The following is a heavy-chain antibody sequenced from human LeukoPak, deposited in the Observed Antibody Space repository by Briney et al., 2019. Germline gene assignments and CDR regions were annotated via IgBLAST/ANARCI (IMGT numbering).Heavy chain of an antibody. CDR1: GGSINTDNW. Sequence: PSGTLSLTCAVSGGSINTDNWWSWVRQPPGKGLEWIGEIYHSGRTNYNPSLKSRVTISVDKSKNQFSLNLSSVTAADTAVYYCARVGGYSYGLLVYWGQGTLVTVSS. CDR2: IYHSGRT. CDR3: ARVGGYSYGLLVY. J-gene: IGHJ4*02. D-gene: IGHD5-18*01. V-gene: IGHV4-4*02.